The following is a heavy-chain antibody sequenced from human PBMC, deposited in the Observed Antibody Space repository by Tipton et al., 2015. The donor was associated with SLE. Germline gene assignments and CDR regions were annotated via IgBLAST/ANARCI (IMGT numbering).Heavy chain of an antibody. D-gene: IGHD7-27*01. Sequence: TLSLTCTVSGGSIGSSSYYWGWIRQPPGKGLEWIGTTHYSGSTFYNPSLKSRVTISVDKSKNQFSLIVTSVTAADTAVYYCVRGPWAYYYYMDVWGKGTKVTVSS. CDR2: THYSGST. V-gene: IGHV4-39*07. CDR3: VRGPWAYYYYMDV. CDR1: GGSIGSSSYY. J-gene: IGHJ6*03.